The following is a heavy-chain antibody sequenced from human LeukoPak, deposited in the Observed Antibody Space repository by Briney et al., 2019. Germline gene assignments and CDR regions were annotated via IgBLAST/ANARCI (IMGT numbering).Heavy chain of an antibody. CDR2: ISWDSTNI. CDR3: AKEGGTIWFDP. V-gene: IGHV3-43*01. D-gene: IGHD2-15*01. J-gene: IGHJ5*02. CDR1: GFSFSGYT. Sequence: GGSLRLSCAASGFSFSGYTMHWVRQAPGKGLEWVSLISWDSTNIYYGDSVKGRFTTSRDNSRNSLYLQMNSLTTEDTAFYYCAKEGGTIWFDPWGQGTLVTVSS.